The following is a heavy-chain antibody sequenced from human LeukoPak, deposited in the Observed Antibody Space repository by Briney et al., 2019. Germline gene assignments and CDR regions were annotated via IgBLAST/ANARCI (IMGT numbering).Heavy chain of an antibody. CDR3: ARDTGGSSGWYTSRYPADY. Sequence: GSLRLSCAASGFTFSSYWMSWVRQAPGKGLEWVANIKQDGSEKYYVDSVKGRFTISRDNAKNSLYLQMNSLRAEDTAVYYCARDTGGSSGWYTSRYPADYWGQGTLVTVSS. CDR1: GFTFSSYW. D-gene: IGHD6-19*01. V-gene: IGHV3-7*01. J-gene: IGHJ4*02. CDR2: IKQDGSEK.